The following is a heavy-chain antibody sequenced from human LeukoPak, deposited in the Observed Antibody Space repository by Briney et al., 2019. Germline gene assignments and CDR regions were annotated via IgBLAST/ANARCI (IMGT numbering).Heavy chain of an antibody. J-gene: IGHJ4*02. CDR1: GFTFSSYW. CDR3: ATEGRSGRHDFDY. Sequence: GGSLRLFCTASGFTFSSYWMSWVRQAPGKGLEWVANINQDGSQTYYEDSVKGRFTISRDNAKNSMYLQMNSLRAEDTAVYLCATEGRSGRHDFDYWGQGTLVTVSS. V-gene: IGHV3-7*01. CDR2: INQDGSQT. D-gene: IGHD3-10*01.